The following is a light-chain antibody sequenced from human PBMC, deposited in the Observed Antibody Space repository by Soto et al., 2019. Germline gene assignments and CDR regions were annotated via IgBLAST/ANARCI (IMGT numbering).Light chain of an antibody. J-gene: IGLJ2*01. V-gene: IGLV2-23*02. Sequence: QSALTQPASVSGSPGQSITISCTGTNGDVGSYDLVSWYQQYPGKAPKLIIYEVNKRPSGVSNRFSGAKSGNRASLTISGLQTEDEADYDCCSYAGGNTLIFGGGTKLTVL. CDR2: EVN. CDR1: NGDVGSYDL. CDR3: CSYAGGNTLI.